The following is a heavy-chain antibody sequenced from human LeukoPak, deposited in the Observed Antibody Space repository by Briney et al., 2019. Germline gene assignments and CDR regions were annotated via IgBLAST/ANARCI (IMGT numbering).Heavy chain of an antibody. CDR2: ISGSGGST. J-gene: IGHJ4*02. V-gene: IGHV3-23*01. D-gene: IGHD3-16*02. CDR1: GITFSSYA. Sequence: GGSLRLSCAASGITFSSYAMSWVRQAPGKGLEWVSAISGSGGSTYYADSVKGRFTISRDNSKNTLYLQMNSLRAEDTAVYYCAKGGGDYDYVWGSYRHDYWGQGTLVTVSS. CDR3: AKGGGDYDYVWGSYRHDY.